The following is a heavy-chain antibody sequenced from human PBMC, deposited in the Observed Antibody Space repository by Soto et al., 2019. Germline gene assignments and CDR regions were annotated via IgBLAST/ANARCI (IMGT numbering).Heavy chain of an antibody. CDR2: IYYSGST. CDR3: ARQKDILVDWFDP. D-gene: IGHD2-15*01. J-gene: IGHJ5*02. CDR1: GGSVNSGSYS. V-gene: IGHV4-61*01. Sequence: SETLSLTCTVSGGSVNSGSYSWSWIRQPPGKGLEWIGYIYYSGSTNYNPSLKSRVTISVDTSKNQFSLKLSSVTAADTAVYYCARQKDILVDWFDPWGQGTLVTVSS.